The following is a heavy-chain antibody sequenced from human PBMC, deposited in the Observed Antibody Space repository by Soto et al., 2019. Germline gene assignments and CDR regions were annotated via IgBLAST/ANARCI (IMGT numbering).Heavy chain of an antibody. J-gene: IGHJ6*02. Sequence: ASVKVSCTASGYTFTSYGISWVRQAPGQGLEWMGWISAYNGNTNYAQKLQGRVTLTTDTSTSTAYMELRSLRSDDTAVYYCARRRVGAIFDYGMDGWGQGTTVTLS. D-gene: IGHD1-26*01. CDR1: GYTFTSYG. CDR3: ARRRVGAIFDYGMDG. V-gene: IGHV1-18*04. CDR2: ISAYNGNT.